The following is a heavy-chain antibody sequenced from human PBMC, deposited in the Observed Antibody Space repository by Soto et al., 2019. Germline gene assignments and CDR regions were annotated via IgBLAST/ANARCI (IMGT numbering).Heavy chain of an antibody. CDR2: INWNSGSI. V-gene: IGHV3-9*01. D-gene: IGHD6-13*01. Sequence: PGGSLRLSCAASGFTFDDYAMHWVRQVPGKGLEWVSGINWNSGSIGYGDSVKGRFAISRDNAKNSLHLQMNSLSAEDTASYYCVKDESINWYSGHFRHWGQGTLVTVSS. J-gene: IGHJ1*01. CDR1: GFTFDDYA. CDR3: VKDESINWYSGHFRH.